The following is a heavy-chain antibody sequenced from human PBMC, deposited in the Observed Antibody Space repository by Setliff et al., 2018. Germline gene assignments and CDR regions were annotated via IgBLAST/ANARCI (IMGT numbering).Heavy chain of an antibody. Sequence: GASVKVSCKASGYTFTGYFMHWVRQAPGQGLEWMGWINPNSGGTSYAQKFQGRVTMTRDTSISTAYMELSRLRSDDTAVYYCARSRLYGGWFDPWGQGTLVTVSS. CDR2: INPNSGGT. CDR3: ARSRLYGGWFDP. D-gene: IGHD4-17*01. CDR1: GYTFTGYF. J-gene: IGHJ5*02. V-gene: IGHV1-2*02.